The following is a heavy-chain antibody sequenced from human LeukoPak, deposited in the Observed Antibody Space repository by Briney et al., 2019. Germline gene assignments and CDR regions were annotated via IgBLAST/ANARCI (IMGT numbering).Heavy chain of an antibody. Sequence: GGSLRLSCVASGFTFSSYWMHWVRQDPRKGLVWVSRINGDGRNINYADSVRGRFTISRDNSKNTLYLQMNSLRAEDTAVYYCANLYCGGDCPLGYWGQGTLVTVSS. CDR3: ANLYCGGDCPLGY. J-gene: IGHJ4*02. CDR1: GFTFSSYW. CDR2: INGDGRNI. D-gene: IGHD2-21*02. V-gene: IGHV3-74*01.